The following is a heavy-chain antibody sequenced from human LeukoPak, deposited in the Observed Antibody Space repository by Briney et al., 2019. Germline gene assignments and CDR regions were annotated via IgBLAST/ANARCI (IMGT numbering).Heavy chain of an antibody. CDR2: ISYDGSNK. CDR1: GFTVTSYA. CDR3: ARAEESTVIVRLIDY. D-gene: IGHD3-22*01. V-gene: IGHV3-30*04. Sequence: GRSRRPSYAAAGFTVTSYAMHWVRQAPGEWMEWQAVISYDGSNKYYADSVKGRFTISRDNSKNTLYLQMNSLRAEDTAVYYCARAEESTVIVRLIDYWGQGTLVTVSS. J-gene: IGHJ4*02.